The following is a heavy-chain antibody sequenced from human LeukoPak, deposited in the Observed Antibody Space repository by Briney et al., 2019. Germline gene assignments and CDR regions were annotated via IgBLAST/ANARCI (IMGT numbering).Heavy chain of an antibody. J-gene: IGHJ6*03. CDR3: AKDGGYCSSTSCLSYYYMDV. V-gene: IGHV3-23*01. Sequence: GGSLRLSCAASGFTFSSYAMSWVRQAPGKGLEWVSAISGSGGSTYYADSVKGRFTISRDNSKNTLYLQMNSLRAEDTAVYYCAKDGGYCSSTSCLSYYYMDVWGKGTTVTVSS. D-gene: IGHD2-2*01. CDR1: GFTFSSYA. CDR2: ISGSGGST.